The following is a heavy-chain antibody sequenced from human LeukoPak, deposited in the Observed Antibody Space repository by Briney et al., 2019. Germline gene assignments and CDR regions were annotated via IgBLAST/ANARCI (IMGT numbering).Heavy chain of an antibody. D-gene: IGHD3-3*01. J-gene: IGHJ4*02. CDR2: ISGDGGNT. CDR1: GFTFDDYA. Sequence: GGSLRLSCAASGFTFDDYAMHWVRQAPGKGLEWVSLISGDGGNTYYADSVKGRFTISRDNSKNSLYLQMNSLRTEDTALYYCAKDMTFGVVNLFDYWGQGTLVTVSS. CDR3: AKDMTFGVVNLFDY. V-gene: IGHV3-43*02.